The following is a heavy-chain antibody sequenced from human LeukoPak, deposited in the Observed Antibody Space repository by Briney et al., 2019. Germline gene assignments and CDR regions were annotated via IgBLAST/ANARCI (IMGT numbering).Heavy chain of an antibody. V-gene: IGHV3-21*01. CDR1: GFTFSSYS. CDR2: ISSSSSYI. D-gene: IGHD2-21*02. J-gene: IGHJ4*02. CDR3: AREVYCGGDCYCSPSDY. Sequence: GETLRLSCAASGFTFSSYSMNWVRQAPGKGLEWVSSISSSSSYIYYADSVKGRFTISRDNAKNSLYLQMNSLRAEDTAVYYCAREVYCGGDCYCSPSDYWGQGTLVTVSS.